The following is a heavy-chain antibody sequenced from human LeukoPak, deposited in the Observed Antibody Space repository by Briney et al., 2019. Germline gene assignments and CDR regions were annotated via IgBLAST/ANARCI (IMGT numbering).Heavy chain of an antibody. J-gene: IGHJ1*01. Sequence: SETLSLTCAVYGGSFSGYYWSWIRQPPGKGLEWIGEINHSGSTNYNPSLKGRVTISVDTSKNQFSLKLTSVTAADTAVYYCASSLLGSSGWPESEYFHHRGQGTLVTVSS. D-gene: IGHD6-19*01. CDR1: GGSFSGYY. CDR2: INHSGST. V-gene: IGHV4-34*01. CDR3: ASSLLGSSGWPESEYFHH.